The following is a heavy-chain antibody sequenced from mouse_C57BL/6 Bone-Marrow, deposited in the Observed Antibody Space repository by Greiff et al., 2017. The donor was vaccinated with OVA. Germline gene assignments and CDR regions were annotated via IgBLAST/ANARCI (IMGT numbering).Heavy chain of an antibody. CDR1: GYTFTSYW. CDR2: IDPSDSEN. CDR3: ARSGITPVVDYFDY. Sequence: QVQLQQPGAELVRPGSSVKLSCTASGYTFTSYWMHWVKQRPIQGLEWIGNIDPSDSENHYNQKFKDKATLTVDKSSSTAYMKLSSLTSEDSTDYSCARSGITPVVDYFDYWGQGTTLTVSS. J-gene: IGHJ2*01. V-gene: IGHV1-52*01. D-gene: IGHD1-1*01.